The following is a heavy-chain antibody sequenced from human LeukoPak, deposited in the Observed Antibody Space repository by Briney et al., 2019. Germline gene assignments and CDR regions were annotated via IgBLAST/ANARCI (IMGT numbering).Heavy chain of an antibody. CDR2: IYHSGST. D-gene: IGHD3-10*01. CDR3: ARAGSYFDY. Sequence: SETLSLTCTVSGGSISSGGYYWSWIRQPPGKGLEWIGYIYHSGSTYYNPSLKSRVTIPVDRSKNQFSLKLSSVTAADTAVYYCARAGSYFDYWGQGTLVTVSS. CDR1: GGSISSGGYY. J-gene: IGHJ4*02. V-gene: IGHV4-30-2*01.